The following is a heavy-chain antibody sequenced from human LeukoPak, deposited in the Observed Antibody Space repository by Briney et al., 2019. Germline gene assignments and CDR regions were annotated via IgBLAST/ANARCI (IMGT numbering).Heavy chain of an antibody. CDR3: ARGALTTESHFDY. D-gene: IGHD4-17*01. Sequence: GGSLRLSCAASGVTVSSNYMGWARQAPRKGLEWGSVIYSGGSTYYADSVQGRFPISRDNSKNTLYLQMNSLRTEDTAVYYCARGALTTESHFDYWGQGPLVTVSS. V-gene: IGHV3-53*01. CDR1: GVTVSSNY. J-gene: IGHJ4*02. CDR2: IYSGGST.